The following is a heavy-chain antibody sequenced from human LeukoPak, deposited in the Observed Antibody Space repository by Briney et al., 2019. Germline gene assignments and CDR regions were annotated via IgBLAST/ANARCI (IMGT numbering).Heavy chain of an antibody. Sequence: GGSLRLSCAASGFAFSNYGMNWVRQAPGKGLEWVSGITGSGSTTYYADSVKGRFTISRDNSKNTLYLQMNSLRAEDTAVYYCAKDRWNFDYWGQGTLVTVSS. CDR1: GFAFSNYG. CDR3: AKDRWNFDY. CDR2: ITGSGSTT. J-gene: IGHJ4*02. D-gene: IGHD1-1*01. V-gene: IGHV3-23*01.